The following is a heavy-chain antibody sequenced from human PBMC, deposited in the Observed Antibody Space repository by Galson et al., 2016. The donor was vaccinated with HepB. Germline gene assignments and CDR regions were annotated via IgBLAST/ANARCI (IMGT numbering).Heavy chain of an antibody. CDR2: INWSGDIT. Sequence: SLRLSCAASGFSFDNIGMGWVRQVPGKGLEWVSGINWSGDITGYADSVKGRFTISRDNGKNSLYLQMNSLRVEDTAFYYCARGGASPGPWLDNWFDPWGQGTLVTVSS. CDR1: GFSFDNIG. CDR3: ARGGASPGPWLDNWFDP. J-gene: IGHJ5*02. D-gene: IGHD6-19*01. V-gene: IGHV3-20*04.